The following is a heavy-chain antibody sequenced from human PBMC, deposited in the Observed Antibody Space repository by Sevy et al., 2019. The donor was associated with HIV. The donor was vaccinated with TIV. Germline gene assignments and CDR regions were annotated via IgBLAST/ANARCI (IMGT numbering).Heavy chain of an antibody. J-gene: IGHJ3*02. CDR2: ISYAGSSK. D-gene: IGHD3-3*01. CDR3: AKESGSYYDRGSGHDAFYI. CDR1: GFNFSSYG. Sequence: GGSLRLSFAASGFNFSSYGMHWVRQAPGKGLEWVAVISYAGSSKYYADSVKGRFTISRDNSKNTLYLQINSLRAEDTAVYYCAKESGSYYDRGSGHDAFYIWGQGTMVTVSS. V-gene: IGHV3-30*18.